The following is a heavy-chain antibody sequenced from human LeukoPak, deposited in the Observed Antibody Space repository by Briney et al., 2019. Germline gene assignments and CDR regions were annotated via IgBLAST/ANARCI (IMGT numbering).Heavy chain of an antibody. V-gene: IGHV3-64*01. CDR1: GFTFSSYA. Sequence: PGRSLRLSCAASGFTFSSYAMHWVRQAPGKGLEYVSAISSNGDSTYYANSVKGRFTISRDNSKNTLYLQMGSLRVEDMAVYYCARGGGYRGYGQDYWGQGTLVTVSS. J-gene: IGHJ4*02. D-gene: IGHD5-12*01. CDR2: ISSNGDST. CDR3: ARGGGYRGYGQDY.